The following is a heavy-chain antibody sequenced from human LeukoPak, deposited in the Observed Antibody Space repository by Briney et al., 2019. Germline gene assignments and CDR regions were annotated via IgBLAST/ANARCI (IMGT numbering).Heavy chain of an antibody. J-gene: IGHJ4*02. CDR3: VRGERQWDQFDY. Sequence: GGSLRLSCATSGFTLSSYWMHWVRQVPGKGLEWLSRINNDGVSTSYADSVKGRFTISRDNAKNTLYLRMNSLRAEDTAVYYCVRGERQWDQFDYWGQGTPVTVSS. D-gene: IGHD1-26*01. CDR1: GFTLSSYW. CDR2: INNDGVST. V-gene: IGHV3-74*01.